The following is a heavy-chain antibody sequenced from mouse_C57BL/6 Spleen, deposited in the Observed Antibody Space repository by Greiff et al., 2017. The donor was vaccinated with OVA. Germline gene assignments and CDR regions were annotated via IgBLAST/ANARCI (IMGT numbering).Heavy chain of an antibody. D-gene: IGHD1-1*01. CDR1: GFTIKDYY. CDR2: IDPEAGEP. CDR3: AILDYYGSSYEGDY. J-gene: IGHJ2*01. V-gene: IGHV14-2*01. Sequence: VQLQQSGAELVKPGASVKLSCTASGFTIKDYYMHWVKQRTEQGLAWIGRIDPEAGEPKYAPKFQGKATITADTSSNTAYLQLSSLTSEDTAVYYWAILDYYGSSYEGDYWGQGTTLTVSS.